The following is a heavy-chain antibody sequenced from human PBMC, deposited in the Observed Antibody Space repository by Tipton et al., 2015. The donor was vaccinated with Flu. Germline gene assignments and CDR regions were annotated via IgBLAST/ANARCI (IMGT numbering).Heavy chain of an antibody. Sequence: TLSLTCAVYGGSFSGYYWSWIRQPPGKGLEWIGEINHSGSTNYNPSLKSRVTISVDTSKNQFSLKLSSVTAADTAVYYCARGRNYDFWSGLRAWFDPWGQGTLVTVSS. V-gene: IGHV4-34*01. J-gene: IGHJ5*02. CDR2: INHSGST. D-gene: IGHD3-3*01. CDR3: ARGRNYDFWSGLRAWFDP. CDR1: GGSFSGYY.